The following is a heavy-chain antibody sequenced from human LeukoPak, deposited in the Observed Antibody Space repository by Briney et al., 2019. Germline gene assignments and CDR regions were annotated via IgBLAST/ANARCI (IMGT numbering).Heavy chain of an antibody. V-gene: IGHV1-69*13. CDR1: GGTFISYA. Sequence: GASVKVSCKASGGTFISYAISWVRQAPGQGLEWMGGIIPIFGTANYAQKFQGRVTITADESTSTAYMELSSLRSEDTAVYYCARAGTTVTTTDYWGQGTLVTVSS. J-gene: IGHJ4*02. CDR3: ARAGTTVTTTDY. D-gene: IGHD4-17*01. CDR2: IIPIFGTA.